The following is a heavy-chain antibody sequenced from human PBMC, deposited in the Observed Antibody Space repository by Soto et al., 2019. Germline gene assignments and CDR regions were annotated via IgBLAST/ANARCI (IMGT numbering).Heavy chain of an antibody. D-gene: IGHD1-26*01. CDR2: ISSSSSYI. J-gene: IGHJ4*02. CDR3: VILALGKFDF. Sequence: GGSLRLSCAASGFTFSSYSMNWVRQAPGKGLEWVSSISSSSSYIFHADSVKGRFTISRDNSRNSLYLQMNSLRAEDTALYYCVILALGKFDFWGQGTLVTVSS. CDR1: GFTFSSYS. V-gene: IGHV3-21*04.